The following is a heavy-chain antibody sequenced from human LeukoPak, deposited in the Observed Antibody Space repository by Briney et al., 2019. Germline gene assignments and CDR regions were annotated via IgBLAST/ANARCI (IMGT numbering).Heavy chain of an antibody. CDR1: GGSISSSSYY. CDR2: IYYSEST. Sequence: SETLSLTCTVSGGSISSSSYYWGWIRQPPGKGLEWIGSIYYSESTYYSPSLKSRVTISVDTSKNQFSLKLSSVTAADTAVYYCARGGRWFGELLSIDYWGQGTLVNVSS. V-gene: IGHV4-39*07. D-gene: IGHD3-10*01. CDR3: ARGGRWFGELLSIDY. J-gene: IGHJ4*02.